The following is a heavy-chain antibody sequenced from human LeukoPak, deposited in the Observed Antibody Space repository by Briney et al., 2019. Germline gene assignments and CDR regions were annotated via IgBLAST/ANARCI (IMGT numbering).Heavy chain of an antibody. D-gene: IGHD5-12*01. Sequence: PGGSLRLSCAASGFTVSSNYMSWVRQAPGKGLEWVSAVSGSGGSTYYADSVKGRFTISRDNSKNTLYLQMNSLRAEDTAVYYCARGTEWLRFRRVAEPVYYYMDVWGKGTTVTVSS. V-gene: IGHV3-23*01. J-gene: IGHJ6*03. CDR3: ARGTEWLRFRRVAEPVYYYMDV. CDR2: VSGSGGST. CDR1: GFTVSSNY.